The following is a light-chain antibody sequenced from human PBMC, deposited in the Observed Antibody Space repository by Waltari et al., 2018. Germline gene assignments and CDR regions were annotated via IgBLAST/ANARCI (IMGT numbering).Light chain of an antibody. V-gene: IGLV2-8*01. CDR3: SSYAGSNFVV. CDR1: SSDVVGSNY. CDR2: EVS. J-gene: IGLJ2*01. Sequence: QSALAQPPSASGSPGQSVTISCPGTSSDVVGSNYVSWYQQHPGKAPKRMIYEVSKRPSGVPDRFSGSKSGNTASLTVSGLQAEDEAAYYCSSYAGSNFVVFGGGTKVTVL.